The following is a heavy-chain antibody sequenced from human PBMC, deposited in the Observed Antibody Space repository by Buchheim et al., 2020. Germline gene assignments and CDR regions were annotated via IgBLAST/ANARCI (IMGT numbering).Heavy chain of an antibody. V-gene: IGHV5-10-1*03. Sequence: EVQLVQSGAEVKKPGESLRISCKGSGYSFTSYWISWVRQMPGKGLEWMGRIDPSDSYTNYSPSFQGHVTISADKSISTAYPQWSSRKASDTAMYYCASSSPFLGATYYYYYGMDVWGQGTT. CDR3: ASSSPFLGATYYYYYGMDV. CDR1: GYSFTSYW. D-gene: IGHD1-26*01. CDR2: IDPSDSYT. J-gene: IGHJ6*02.